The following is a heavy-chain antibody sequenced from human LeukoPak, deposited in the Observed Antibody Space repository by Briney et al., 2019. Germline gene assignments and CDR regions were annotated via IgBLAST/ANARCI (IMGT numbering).Heavy chain of an antibody. V-gene: IGHV3-23*01. Sequence: GGSLRLSCAASGFTFSDYYMSWIRQAPGKGLEWVSAISGSGGSTYYADSVKGRFTISRDNSKNTLYLQMNSLRAEDTAVYYCAKVSGGGSPVGYFQHWGQGTMVTVSS. CDR3: AKVSGGGSPVGYFQH. CDR2: ISGSGGST. D-gene: IGHD2-15*01. CDR1: GFTFSDYY. J-gene: IGHJ1*01.